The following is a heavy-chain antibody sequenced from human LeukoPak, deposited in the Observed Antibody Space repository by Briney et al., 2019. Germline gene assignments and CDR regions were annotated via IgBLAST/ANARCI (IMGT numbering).Heavy chain of an antibody. Sequence: ASVKVSCKASGYTSTSYYIYWVRQTPGHGRERIGIINPSGGSTSYGQKVQGRVTMTRETSTSTVYMELSSLRSEDTAVYYCARVVENDAFDIWGQGTMVTVSS. CDR1: GYTSTSYY. J-gene: IGHJ3*02. V-gene: IGHV1-46*01. CDR3: ARVVENDAFDI. CDR2: INPSGGST. D-gene: IGHD2-15*01.